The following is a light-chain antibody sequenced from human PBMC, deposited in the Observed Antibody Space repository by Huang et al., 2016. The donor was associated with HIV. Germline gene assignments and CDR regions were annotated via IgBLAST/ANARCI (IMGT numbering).Light chain of an antibody. CDR3: QQYNNWPPWT. CDR1: QSVSSN. V-gene: IGKV3-15*01. Sequence: ELVMTQSPATLSVSPGERATLSCRASQSVSSNLAWYQQKPGQAPRRLIYGASTRATGITARCRGSGSGKEFTLTISSLQSEDFAVYYCQQYNNWPPWTFGQGTKVEIK. CDR2: GAS. J-gene: IGKJ1*01.